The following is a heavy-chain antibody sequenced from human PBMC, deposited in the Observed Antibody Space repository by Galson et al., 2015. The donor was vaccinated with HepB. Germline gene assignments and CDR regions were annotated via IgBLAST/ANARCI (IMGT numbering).Heavy chain of an antibody. D-gene: IGHD3-3*01. Sequence: SLRLSCAASGFTFSSYWMHWVRQAPGKGLVRVSRVNSDGSSTSYADSVKGRFTISRDNAKNTLYLQMNSLRAEDTAVYYCARVRFLEWLKRRNDAFDIWGQGTMVTVSS. CDR3: ARVRFLEWLKRRNDAFDI. CDR1: GFTFSSYW. CDR2: VNSDGSST. V-gene: IGHV3-74*01. J-gene: IGHJ3*02.